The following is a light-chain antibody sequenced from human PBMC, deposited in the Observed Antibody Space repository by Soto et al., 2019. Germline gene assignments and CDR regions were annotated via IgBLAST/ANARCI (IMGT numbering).Light chain of an antibody. CDR1: QSISSW. J-gene: IGKJ1*01. CDR2: KAS. V-gene: IGKV1-5*03. Sequence: DIQMTQSPSTLSASVGDRVTITCRASQSISSWWAWYQQKPGKVPKLLIYKASSLEGGVPSRFSGSGSGTEFTLTISSLQPDDFATYYCQQYSTHSWAFGQGTKVEIK. CDR3: QQYSTHSWA.